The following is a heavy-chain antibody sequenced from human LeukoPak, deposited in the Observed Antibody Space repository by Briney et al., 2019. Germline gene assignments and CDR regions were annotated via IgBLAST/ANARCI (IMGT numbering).Heavy chain of an antibody. CDR2: ISGSGGST. J-gene: IGHJ4*02. CDR3: AKDLGETYGDYVWSDY. Sequence: GGSLRLSCVASGFTFSDYYMDWVRQAPGKGLEWVSAISGSGGSTYYADSVKGRFTISRDNSKNTLYLQMNSLRAEDTAVYYCAKDLGETYGDYVWSDYWGQGTLVTVSS. CDR1: GFTFSDYY. V-gene: IGHV3-23*01. D-gene: IGHD4-17*01.